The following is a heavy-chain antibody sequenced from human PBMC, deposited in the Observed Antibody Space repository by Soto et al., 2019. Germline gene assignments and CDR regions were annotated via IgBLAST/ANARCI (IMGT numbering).Heavy chain of an antibody. CDR1: GDSVSSNSAA. CDR3: AGTSSHQWYYMDV. J-gene: IGHJ6*03. CDR2: TYYRSRWYN. Sequence: QVQLQESGPGLVKPSQTLSLTCAISGDSVSSNSAAWNWSRLSPSRGLEWLARTYYRSRWYNDYAVSVISRITVNPDTSKNQFSLQLTSVTPEDTAVYYCAGTSSHQWYYMDVWGKGTTVTVSS. V-gene: IGHV6-1*01. D-gene: IGHD1-7*01.